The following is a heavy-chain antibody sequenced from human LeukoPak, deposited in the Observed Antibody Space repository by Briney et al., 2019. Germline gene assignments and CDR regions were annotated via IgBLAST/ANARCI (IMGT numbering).Heavy chain of an antibody. Sequence: SVKVSCKASGGTFSSYAISWVRQAPGQGLEWMGRIIPILGIANYAQKFQGRVTITADKSTSTAYMELSSLRSEDTAVYYCARANQGIAAPGLDYWGQGTLVTVSS. D-gene: IGHD6-13*01. J-gene: IGHJ4*02. V-gene: IGHV1-69*04. CDR2: IIPILGIA. CDR1: GGTFSSYA. CDR3: ARANQGIAAPGLDY.